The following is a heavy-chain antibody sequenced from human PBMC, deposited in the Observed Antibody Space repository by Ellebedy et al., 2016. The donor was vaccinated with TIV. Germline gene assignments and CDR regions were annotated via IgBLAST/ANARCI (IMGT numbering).Heavy chain of an antibody. CDR2: IYYSGST. D-gene: IGHD3-10*01. V-gene: IGHV4-39*01. CDR1: GGSISSSSYY. J-gene: IGHJ3*02. CDR3: ARQWVIWFGEFDAFDI. Sequence: MPSETLSLTCTVSGGSISSSSYYWGWIRQPPGKGLEWIGSIYYSGSTYYNPSLKSRVTISVDTSKNQFYLKLSSVTAADTAVYYCARQWVIWFGEFDAFDIWGQGTMVTVSS.